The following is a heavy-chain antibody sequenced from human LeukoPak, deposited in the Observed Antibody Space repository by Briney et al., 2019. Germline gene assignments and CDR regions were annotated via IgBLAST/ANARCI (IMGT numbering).Heavy chain of an antibody. V-gene: IGHV4-61*01. D-gene: IGHD6-19*01. CDR2: IYYSGST. CDR3: ARVGGSGWFDY. Sequence: SETLSLTCTVPGASVSSGLYYWSWIRQPPGKGLEWIGRIYYSGSTDCNTSLKSRVTISVDTSKNQFSLKLNSVTAADTAVYFCARVGGSGWFDYWGQGTLVAASS. J-gene: IGHJ4*02. CDR1: GASVSSGLYY.